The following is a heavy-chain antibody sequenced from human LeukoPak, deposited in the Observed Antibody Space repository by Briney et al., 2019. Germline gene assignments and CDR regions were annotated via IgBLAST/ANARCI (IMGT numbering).Heavy chain of an antibody. D-gene: IGHD2-2*02. CDR3: ASPYCRSTSCYIHSFDP. V-gene: IGHV5-10-1*01. CDR2: IDPSDSYT. Sequence: GESLKISCKGSGYSFTSYWISWVRQMPGKGLEWMGRIDPSDSYTNYSPSFQGHVTISADKSISTSYLQWSSLKASDTAMYYCASPYCRSTSCYIHSFDPWGQGTLVTVSS. J-gene: IGHJ5*02. CDR1: GYSFTSYW.